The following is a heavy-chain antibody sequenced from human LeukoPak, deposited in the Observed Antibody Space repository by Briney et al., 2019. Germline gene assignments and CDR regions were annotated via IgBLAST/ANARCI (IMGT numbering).Heavy chain of an antibody. CDR1: GFTFGSYS. CDR3: ARLYYYDSSGYSLFDY. Sequence: GGSLRLSCAASGFTFGSYSMNWVRQAPGKGLEWVSSISSSSSYIYYADSVKGRFTISRGNAKNSLYLQMNSLRAEDTAVYYCARLYYYDSSGYSLFDYWGQGTLVTVSS. V-gene: IGHV3-21*01. D-gene: IGHD3-22*01. CDR2: ISSSSSYI. J-gene: IGHJ4*02.